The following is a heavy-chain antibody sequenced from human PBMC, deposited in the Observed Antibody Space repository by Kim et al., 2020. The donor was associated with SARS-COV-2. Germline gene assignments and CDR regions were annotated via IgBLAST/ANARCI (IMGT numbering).Heavy chain of an antibody. CDR2: INHSGST. CDR1: GGSFSGYY. CDR3: ARGRGGPRIQLCPLDY. Sequence: SETLSLTCAVYGGSFSGYYWSWIRQPPGKGLEWIGEINHSGSTNYNPSLKSRVTISVDTSKNQFSLKLSSVTAADTAVYYCARGRGGPRIQLCPLDYWGQGTLVTVSS. V-gene: IGHV4-34*01. D-gene: IGHD5-18*01. J-gene: IGHJ4*02.